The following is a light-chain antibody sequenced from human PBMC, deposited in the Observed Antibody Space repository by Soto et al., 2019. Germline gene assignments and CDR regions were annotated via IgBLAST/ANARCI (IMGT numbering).Light chain of an antibody. V-gene: IGKV3-11*01. CDR1: QRISGY. Sequence: EIVLTQSPATLSLSPGERATLSCRASQRISGYLAWYQQRPGQAPRLLIYDASNRATGIPVRFSDSGSGTDYTLTITNLESEDFAVYYCQQRSNWPWTFGQGTKVDIK. CDR3: QQRSNWPWT. CDR2: DAS. J-gene: IGKJ1*01.